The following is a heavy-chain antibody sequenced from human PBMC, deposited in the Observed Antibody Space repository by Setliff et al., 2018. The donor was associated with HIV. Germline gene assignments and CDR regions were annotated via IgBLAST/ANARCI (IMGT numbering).Heavy chain of an antibody. J-gene: IGHJ5*02. CDR3: ARVVTGGGNWFDP. CDR1: GYTFTSYD. CDR2: MNPNSGNT. Sequence: ASVMVSCKASGYTFTSYDINWVRQATGQGLEWMGWMNPNSGNTGYAQKFQGRVTITRSTSISTAYMELSSLRSEDTAVYYCARVVTGGGNWFDPWGQGTLVTVSS. D-gene: IGHD2-21*02. V-gene: IGHV1-8*03.